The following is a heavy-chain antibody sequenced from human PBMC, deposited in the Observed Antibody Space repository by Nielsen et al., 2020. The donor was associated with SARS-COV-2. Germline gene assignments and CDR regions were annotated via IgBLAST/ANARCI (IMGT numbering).Heavy chain of an antibody. CDR1: GYTFTSYA. D-gene: IGHD3-9*01. CDR2: INAGNGNT. CDR3: ARGFAEYYDILTGYYNSNFADY. J-gene: IGHJ4*02. Sequence: ASVKVSCKASGYTFTSYAMHWVRQAPGQRLEWMGWINAGNGNTKYSQKFQGRVTITRDTSASTAYMELSSLRSEDTAVYYCARGFAEYYDILTGYYNSNFADYWGQGTLVTVSS. V-gene: IGHV1-3*01.